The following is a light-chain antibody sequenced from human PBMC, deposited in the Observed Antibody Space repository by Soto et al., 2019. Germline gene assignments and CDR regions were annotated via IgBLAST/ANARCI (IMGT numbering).Light chain of an antibody. J-gene: IGKJ4*01. CDR2: DAY. CDR3: QQRSSWPLT. CDR1: QSVNNY. Sequence: EVVLTQSPATLSLSPGERATLSCRASQSVNNYLAWYQQKPGQAPRLLIYDAYNRATGIPARFRGSGSGTDFTLTINSLEPDDFAVYYCQQRSSWPLTFGGGTKVEIK. V-gene: IGKV3-11*01.